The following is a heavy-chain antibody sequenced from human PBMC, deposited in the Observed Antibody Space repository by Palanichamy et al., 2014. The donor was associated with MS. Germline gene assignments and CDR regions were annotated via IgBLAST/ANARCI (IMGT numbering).Heavy chain of an antibody. Sequence: QVQLVESGGGVVQPGRSLRLSCAASGFTFSSYDMHWVRQAPGKGLEWVTIIWHDGTKNYYADSVKGRFTVSRDNSKNTLYLQMNSLRAEDTAVYYCARDRGYSNSHGYFDFWGQGTLVTVSS. J-gene: IGHJ4*02. D-gene: IGHD5-18*01. CDR3: ARDRGYSNSHGYFDF. V-gene: IGHV3-33*01. CDR1: GFTFSSYD. CDR2: IWHDGTKN.